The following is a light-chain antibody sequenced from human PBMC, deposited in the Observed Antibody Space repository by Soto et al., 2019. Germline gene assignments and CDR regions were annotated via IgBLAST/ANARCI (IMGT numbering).Light chain of an antibody. J-gene: IGKJ4*01. CDR3: QQSYSTPRS. V-gene: IGKV1-39*01. Sequence: DIQMTQSPSSLSASVGDRVTITCRASQSISSYLNWYQQKPGKAPKLLIYAASSLQSGVPSRFSGSVSVTDFTLTISSLQPEDFATYYCQQSYSTPRSFGGGTKVEIK. CDR1: QSISSY. CDR2: AAS.